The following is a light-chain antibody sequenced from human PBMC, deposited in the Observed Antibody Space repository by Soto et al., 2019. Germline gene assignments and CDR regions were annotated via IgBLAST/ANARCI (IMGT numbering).Light chain of an antibody. CDR2: DTS. CDR1: QSVSSSY. J-gene: IGKJ4*01. V-gene: IGKV3-15*01. Sequence: VLTQSPGALSLSAGERATLSCTASQSVSSSYLAWYQQKPGQAPRLLIYDTSTRATGVPTRFSGSRSGAEFTLTSNSRQSEDFAVYYCQPYNNWPLTFGGGTKVDIK. CDR3: QPYNNWPLT.